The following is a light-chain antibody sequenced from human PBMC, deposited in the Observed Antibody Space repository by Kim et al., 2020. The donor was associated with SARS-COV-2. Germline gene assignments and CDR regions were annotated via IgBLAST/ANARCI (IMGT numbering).Light chain of an antibody. J-gene: IGKJ1*01. Sequence: SPVQRATLACRASQTVSSSSLAWYQQKPGQAPRLLIYAASSRATDVPDRFSGSGSGTDFTLTISRLEPEDFTVYYCQQYGGSPETFGQGTKVDIK. V-gene: IGKV3-20*01. CDR1: QTVSSSS. CDR3: QQYGGSPET. CDR2: AAS.